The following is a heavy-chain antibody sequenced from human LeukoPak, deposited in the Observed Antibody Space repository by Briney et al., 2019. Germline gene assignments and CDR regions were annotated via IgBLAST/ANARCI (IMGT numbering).Heavy chain of an antibody. CDR1: GYTFTGYY. D-gene: IGHD3-22*01. CDR3: ASYYDSSGYYYLDY. CDR2: INPNSGGT. Sequence: GASVTVSCKASGYTFTGYYMHWVRQAPGQGLEWMGWINPNSGGTNYAQKFQGRVTMTRDTSISTAYMELSRLRSDDTAVYYCASYYDSSGYYYLDYWGQGTLVTVSS. J-gene: IGHJ4*02. V-gene: IGHV1-2*02.